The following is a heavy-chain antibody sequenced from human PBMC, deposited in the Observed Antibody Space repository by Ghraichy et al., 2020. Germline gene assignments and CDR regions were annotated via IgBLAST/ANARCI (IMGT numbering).Heavy chain of an antibody. Sequence: SQTLSLTCTVSGGSISSSSYYWGWIRQPPGKGLEWVGSIYYSGSTYYNPSLKSRVTISVDTSKNQFSLKLSSVTAADTAVYYCARSTWGVYCSSTSCYGGGDYFDYWGHGTRVTVSS. D-gene: IGHD2-2*01. J-gene: IGHJ4*01. V-gene: IGHV4-39*01. CDR3: ARSTWGVYCSSTSCYGGGDYFDY. CDR2: IYYSGST. CDR1: GGSISSSSYY.